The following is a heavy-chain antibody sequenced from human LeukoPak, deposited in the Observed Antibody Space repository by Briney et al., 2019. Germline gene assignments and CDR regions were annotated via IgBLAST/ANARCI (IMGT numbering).Heavy chain of an antibody. CDR3: ARGPESYYYGSGSPITPFDY. D-gene: IGHD3-10*01. V-gene: IGHV1-69*05. CDR1: GGTFNSYA. J-gene: IGHJ4*02. CDR2: IIPIFGTT. Sequence: SVKVSCKASGGTFNSYAISWVRQAPGQGLEWMGGIIPIFGTTSYAQKFQGRVTMTRDTSTSTVYMELSSLRSEDTAVYYCARGPESYYYGSGSPITPFDYWGQGTLVTVSS.